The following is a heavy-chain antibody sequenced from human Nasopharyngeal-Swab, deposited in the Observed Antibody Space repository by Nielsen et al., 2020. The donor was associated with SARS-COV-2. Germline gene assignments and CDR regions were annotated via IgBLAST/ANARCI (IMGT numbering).Heavy chain of an antibody. J-gene: IGHJ4*02. CDR1: AGTFSSYA. D-gene: IGHD3-10*01. V-gene: IGHV1-69*13. CDR3: AREGYYGSGSYAPFDY. CDR2: IIPIFGTA. Sequence: SVKVSCKASAGTFSSYAISWVRQAPGQWLEWMGGIIPIFGTANYAQKFQGRVTITADESTSTAYMELSSLRSEDTAVYYCAREGYYGSGSYAPFDYWGQGTLVTVSS.